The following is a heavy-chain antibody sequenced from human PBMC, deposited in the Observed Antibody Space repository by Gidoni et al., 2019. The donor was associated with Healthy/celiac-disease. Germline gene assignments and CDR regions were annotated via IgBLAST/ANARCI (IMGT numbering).Heavy chain of an antibody. D-gene: IGHD3-22*01. V-gene: IGHV4-39*01. CDR2: IYYSGST. Sequence: QLQLQESGPGLVKPSETLALTCTGSGGAISSRRYSWGWIRQPPGKGLEWIGSIYYSGSTYYNPSLKSRVTISVDTSKNQFSLKLSSVTAADTAVYYCARWATTEPDLVVVMRVDAFDIWGQGTMVTVSS. CDR3: ARWATTEPDLVVVMRVDAFDI. J-gene: IGHJ3*02. CDR1: GGAISSRRYS.